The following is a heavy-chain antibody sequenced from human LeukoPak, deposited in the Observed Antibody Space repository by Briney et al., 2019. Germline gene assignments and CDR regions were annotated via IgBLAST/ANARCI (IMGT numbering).Heavy chain of an antibody. CDR1: GGSISTNSDS. CDR2: ITSSNYI. V-gene: IGHV3-21*01. J-gene: IGHJ4*02. CDR3: ARDFEERGYYLADFDY. Sequence: KTSETLSLTCTVSGGSISTNSDSWGWIRQPPGKGLEWVSSITSSNYIYYADSVKGRFTISRDNAKNSLYLQMNSLRADDTAVYYCARDFEERGYYLADFDYWGQGTLVTVSS. D-gene: IGHD3-22*01.